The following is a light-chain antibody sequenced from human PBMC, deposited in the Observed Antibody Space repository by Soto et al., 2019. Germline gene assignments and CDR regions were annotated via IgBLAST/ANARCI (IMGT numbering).Light chain of an antibody. CDR3: TSCITANTRCV. J-gene: IGLJ1*01. CDR2: EVN. V-gene: IGLV2-14*01. CDR1: SSDIGRYNY. Sequence: SALTQPASVSGCPGQSITISCTGTSSDIGRYNYVSWFQHHPGKVPKLVIFEVNYRPSGVSDRFSGSKSGNTASLTITGLQAEDEADYYCTSCITANTRCVFGSGTKVTVL.